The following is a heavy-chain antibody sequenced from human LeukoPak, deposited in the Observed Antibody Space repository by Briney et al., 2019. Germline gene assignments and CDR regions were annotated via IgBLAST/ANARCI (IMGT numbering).Heavy chain of an antibody. CDR3: ATTGYSNRNY. CDR2: IRYDGNNE. Sequence: PGGSLRLSCVASGFSFSGYAIHWVRQAPGKGLEWVAFIRYDGNNEYYADSVKGRFTISRDNSKNTLYLQMNSLRDEDTAVYYCATTGYSNRNYWGQGTLVTVSS. D-gene: IGHD6-13*01. V-gene: IGHV3-30*02. CDR1: GFSFSGYA. J-gene: IGHJ4*02.